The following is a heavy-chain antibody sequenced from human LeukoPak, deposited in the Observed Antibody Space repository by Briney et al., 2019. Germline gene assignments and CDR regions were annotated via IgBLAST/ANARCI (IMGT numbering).Heavy chain of an antibody. CDR2: IYNSGNT. CDR1: GGSITTYY. V-gene: IGHV4-59*08. CDR3: RQGSSGRFFDV. D-gene: IGHD1-26*01. J-gene: IGHJ3*01. Sequence: SVTLSLTCTVSGGSITTYYWTWIRQPPGKGLEWIGYIYNSGNTNYKPSLKSRVTISIDTSRNQVSLRLSSVTAADTAAYYARQGSSGRFFDVWGQGTMVTVS.